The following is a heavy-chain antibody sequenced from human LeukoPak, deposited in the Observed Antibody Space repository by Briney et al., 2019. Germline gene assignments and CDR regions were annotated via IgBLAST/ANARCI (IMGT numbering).Heavy chain of an antibody. J-gene: IGHJ5*02. V-gene: IGHV3-23*01. CDR2: MTSGGTT. CDR3: VRDHCGGDCSINWFDP. Sequence: GGSLRLSCAASGFTFNDYAMNWVRQAPGKGLEWVSAMTSGGTTYYADSVKGRFTISRDNSKNTLYLQMNSLRAEDTALYYCVRDHCGGDCSINWFDPWGQGTLVTVSS. D-gene: IGHD2-21*02. CDR1: GFTFNDYA.